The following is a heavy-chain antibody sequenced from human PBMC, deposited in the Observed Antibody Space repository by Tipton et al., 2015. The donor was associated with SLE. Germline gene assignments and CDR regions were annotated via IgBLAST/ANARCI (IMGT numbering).Heavy chain of an antibody. Sequence: GLVKPSETLSLTCAVSGGSLSGYYWSWVRQPPGKGLEWIGDIYHSGSTYYNPSLKSRVTISVDTSNNQFSLKLHSVTAADTAVYYCARGTFSLLGIEADWGRGTLVTVSS. CDR3: ARGTFSLLGIEAD. CDR2: IYHSGST. V-gene: IGHV4-34*01. J-gene: IGHJ4*02. D-gene: IGHD2-15*01. CDR1: GGSLSGYY.